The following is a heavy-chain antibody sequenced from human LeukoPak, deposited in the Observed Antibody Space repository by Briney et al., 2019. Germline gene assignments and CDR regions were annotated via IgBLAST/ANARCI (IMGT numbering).Heavy chain of an antibody. CDR2: IYPSDSDT. CDR3: AGPTYYYDATAGALDI. Sequence: GESLKISCKGSGYSFTNYWIGWVRQMPGKGLEWMGVIYPSDSDTRYSPSFQGQVTISADKSISTAYLQWSSLKASDTAMYYCAGPTYYYDATAGALDIWGQGTLVTVSS. D-gene: IGHD3-22*01. J-gene: IGHJ3*02. CDR1: GYSFTNYW. V-gene: IGHV5-51*01.